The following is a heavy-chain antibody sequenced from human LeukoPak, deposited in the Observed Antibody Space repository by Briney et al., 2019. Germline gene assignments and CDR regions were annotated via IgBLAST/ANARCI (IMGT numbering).Heavy chain of an antibody. CDR1: GFMFSTYE. CDR3: ARGSYYYDISGHSDY. CDR2: ISTSSSTR. J-gene: IGHJ4*02. V-gene: IGHV3-48*01. Sequence: SWGSLRLSCAASGFMFSTYEMNWVRQAPGKGLEWVSYISTSSSTRNYADSVKGRFTISRDNAKNSLYLQMNSLGGDDTAVYYCARGSYYYDISGHSDYWGQGTLVTVSS. D-gene: IGHD3-22*01.